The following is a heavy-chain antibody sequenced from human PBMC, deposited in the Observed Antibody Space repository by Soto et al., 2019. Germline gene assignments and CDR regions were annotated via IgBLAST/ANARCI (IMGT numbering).Heavy chain of an antibody. D-gene: IGHD6-13*01. CDR2: IYSSGST. CDR3: ARAPRTIAAAGRGLGLYDY. Sequence: QVQLQESGPGLVKPSETLSLTCTVSGGSISSYYWSWIRQPAGKGLEWIGRIYSSGSTNYNPSLKSRVTMSVDTSKNQFALKLSSVTAADTAVYYCARAPRTIAAAGRGLGLYDYGGQGTLVTVSS. CDR1: GGSISSYY. J-gene: IGHJ4*02. V-gene: IGHV4-4*07.